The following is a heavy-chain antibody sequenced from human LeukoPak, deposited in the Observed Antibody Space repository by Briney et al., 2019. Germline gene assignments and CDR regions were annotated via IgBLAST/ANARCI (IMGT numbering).Heavy chain of an antibody. D-gene: IGHD3-10*01. V-gene: IGHV3-48*04. Sequence: GGSLRLSCAASGFTFSSYSMNWVRQAPGKGLEWVSYISSSGSTIYYADSVKGRFTFSRDDAKNSLYLQMNSLRAEDTAVYYCAKSNGYGLVDIWGQGTVVTVSS. CDR2: ISSSGSTI. CDR3: AKSNGYGLVDI. J-gene: IGHJ3*02. CDR1: GFTFSSYS.